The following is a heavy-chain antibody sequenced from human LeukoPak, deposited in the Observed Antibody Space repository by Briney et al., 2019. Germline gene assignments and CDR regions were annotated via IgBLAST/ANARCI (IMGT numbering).Heavy chain of an antibody. V-gene: IGHV3-23*01. Sequence: PGGSLRLSCAASGFTFSSYAMSWVRQAPGKGLEWVSGITDSGDSTYYADSVKGRFTISRDNSKNTLYLQMNSLRAEDTAVYYCARANGQLWTTPDYWGQGTLVTISS. CDR2: ITDSGDST. J-gene: IGHJ4*02. CDR3: ARANGQLWTTPDY. CDR1: GFTFSSYA. D-gene: IGHD5-18*01.